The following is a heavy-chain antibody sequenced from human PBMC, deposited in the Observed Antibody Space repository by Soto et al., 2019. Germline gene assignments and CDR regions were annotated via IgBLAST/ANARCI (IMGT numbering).Heavy chain of an antibody. Sequence: GSLRLSCAASGFTFSSYEMNWVRQAPGKGLEWVSYISSSGSTIYYADSVKGRFTISRDNAKNSLYLQMNSLRAEDTAVYYCARAPSIFGVVIIDYWGQGTLVTV. CDR1: GFTFSSYE. D-gene: IGHD3-3*01. CDR2: ISSSGSTI. V-gene: IGHV3-48*03. CDR3: ARAPSIFGVVIIDY. J-gene: IGHJ4*02.